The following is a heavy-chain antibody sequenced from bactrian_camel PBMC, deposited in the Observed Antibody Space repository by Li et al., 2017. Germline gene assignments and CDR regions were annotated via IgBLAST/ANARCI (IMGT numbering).Heavy chain of an antibody. CDR2: LYTPTGTT. V-gene: IGHV3S1*01. CDR3: ATISGYTYYSLDY. J-gene: IGHJ4*01. CDR1: AYTLRPYC. D-gene: IGHD2*01. Sequence: HVQLVESGGGAVQAGGSLRLSCEAYAYTLRPYCMAWFRQAPGKEREGVALLYTPTGTTSYFDSVKGRFTISRDNAKNTVYLQMNSLASEDTALYYCATISGYTYYSLDYWGQGTQVTVS.